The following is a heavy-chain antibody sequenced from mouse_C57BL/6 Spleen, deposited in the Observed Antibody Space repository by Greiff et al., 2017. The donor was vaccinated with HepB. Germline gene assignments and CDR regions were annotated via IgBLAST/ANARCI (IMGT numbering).Heavy chain of an antibody. D-gene: IGHD1-1*01. CDR3: GYYGSSSYFDV. CDR2: IHPNSGST. J-gene: IGHJ1*03. V-gene: IGHV1-64*01. CDR1: GYTFTSYW. Sequence: VQLQHPGAELVKPGASVKLSCKASGYTFTSYWMHWVKQRPGQGLEWIGMIHPNSGSTNYNEKFKSKATLTVDKSSSTAYMQLSSLTSEDSAVYYCGYYGSSSYFDVWGTGTTVTVSS.